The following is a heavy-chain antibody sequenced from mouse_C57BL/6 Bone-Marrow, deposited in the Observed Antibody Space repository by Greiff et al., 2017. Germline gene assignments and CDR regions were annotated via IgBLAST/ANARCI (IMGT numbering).Heavy chain of an antibody. CDR3: ARNYGYDGGSFATGD. CDR1: GFSLTSYG. V-gene: IGHV2-2*01. D-gene: IGHD2-2*01. Sequence: QVQLQQSGPGLVQPSQSLSITCTVSGFSLTSYGVHWVRQSPGKGLEWLGVVWSGGSPAYNAAFISRLGIRKDNSKSQVFFKMNSLQADDTAIYYCARNYGYDGGSFATGDRGQRTSVTVSS. CDR2: VWSGGSP. J-gene: IGHJ4*01.